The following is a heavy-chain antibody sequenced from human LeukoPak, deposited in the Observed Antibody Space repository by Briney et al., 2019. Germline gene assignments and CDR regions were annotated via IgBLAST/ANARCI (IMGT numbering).Heavy chain of an antibody. Sequence: SETLSLTCTVSGGSISSSSYYWGWIRQPPGKGLEWIGSIYYSGSTYYNPSLKSRVTISVDTSKNQFSLKLSSVTAADTAVYYCARDYPTIPSWFDPWGQGTLVTVSS. J-gene: IGHJ5*02. CDR1: GGSISSSSYY. CDR2: IYYSGST. V-gene: IGHV4-39*07. D-gene: IGHD3-3*01. CDR3: ARDYPTIPSWFDP.